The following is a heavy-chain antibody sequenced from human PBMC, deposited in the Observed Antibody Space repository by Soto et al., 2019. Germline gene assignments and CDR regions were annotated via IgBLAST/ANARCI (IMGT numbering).Heavy chain of an antibody. CDR2: IIPIFGTA. D-gene: IGHD3-9*01. CDR1: GGTFSSYA. Sequence: SVKVSCKASGGTFSSYAISWVRQAPGQGLEWMGGIIPIFGTANYAQKFQGRVTITADESTSTAYVELSSLRSEDTAVYYCASPSPYYDILTGYSTLIDAFDIWGQGTMVTVSS. J-gene: IGHJ3*02. V-gene: IGHV1-69*13. CDR3: ASPSPYYDILTGYSTLIDAFDI.